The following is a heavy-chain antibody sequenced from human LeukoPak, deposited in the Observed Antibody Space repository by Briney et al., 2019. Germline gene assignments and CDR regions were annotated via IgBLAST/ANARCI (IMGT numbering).Heavy chain of an antibody. CDR2: INPNSGGT. V-gene: IGHV1-2*06. Sequence: ASVKVSCKASGYTLTDYYMRWVRRAPGQGLEWMGRINPNSGGTNYAQKFQGRVTMTRDTSISTVYMELSRLRSDDTAVYYCARVGYYESSGYYEYWGQGTLVTVSS. CDR1: GYTLTDYY. CDR3: ARVGYYESSGYYEY. J-gene: IGHJ4*02. D-gene: IGHD3-22*01.